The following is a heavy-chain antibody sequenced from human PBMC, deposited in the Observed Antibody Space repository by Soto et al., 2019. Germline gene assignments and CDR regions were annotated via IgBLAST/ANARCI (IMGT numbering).Heavy chain of an antibody. CDR3: ARGGDVAYCGGDCYSDAFDI. Sequence: ASVKVSCKASGYTFTTYGISWVRQAPGLGLEWMGWISPYNGTTKYAEKFQGEMTMTTDTATSTAYMDLRSLRSDDTAVYYCARGGDVAYCGGDCYSDAFDIWGQGTMVTGS. D-gene: IGHD2-21*02. CDR2: ISPYNGTT. CDR1: GYTFTTYG. V-gene: IGHV1-18*04. J-gene: IGHJ3*02.